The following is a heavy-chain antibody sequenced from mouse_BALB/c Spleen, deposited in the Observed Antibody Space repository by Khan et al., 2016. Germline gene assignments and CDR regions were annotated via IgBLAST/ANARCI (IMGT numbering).Heavy chain of an antibody. CDR3: VRSLFYYAMDY. Sequence: EVQLQESGPGLVKPSQSLSLTCTVTGFSITSDYAWNWIRQFPGNKLEWMGYISYSGTTRYNPSLKSRISITRDTSKNQFFLQLNSVTTEETATYYCVRSLFYYAMDYWGQGTTVTVSS. CDR1: GFSITSDYA. CDR2: ISYSGTT. V-gene: IGHV3-2*02. J-gene: IGHJ4*01.